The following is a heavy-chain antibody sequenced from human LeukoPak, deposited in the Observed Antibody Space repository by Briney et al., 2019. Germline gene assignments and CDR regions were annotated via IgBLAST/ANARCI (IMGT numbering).Heavy chain of an antibody. V-gene: IGHV3-21*01. CDR1: GFTFSSYS. D-gene: IGHD6-6*01. Sequence: GGSLRLPCAASGFTFSSYSMNWVRQAPGKGLEWASSISSSSSYIYYADSVKGRFTISRDNAKNSLYLQMNSLRAEDTAVYYCARAHQYSSSSNYWGQGTLVTVSS. CDR3: ARAHQYSSSSNY. J-gene: IGHJ4*02. CDR2: ISSSSSYI.